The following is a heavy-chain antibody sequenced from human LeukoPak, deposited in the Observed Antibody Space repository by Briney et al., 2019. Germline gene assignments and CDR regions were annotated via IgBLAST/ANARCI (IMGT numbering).Heavy chain of an antibody. V-gene: IGHV5-51*01. CDR2: IYPGDSDT. CDR3: ARHPTSLLGYYYGMDV. J-gene: IGHJ6*02. Sequence: GESLKISCKGSGYSFTSYWIGWVRQMPGKGLEWVGIIYPGDSDTRYSPSFQGQVTISADKSISTAYLQWSSLKASDTAMYYCARHPTSLLGYYYGMDVWGQGTTVTVSS. CDR1: GYSFTSYW. D-gene: IGHD2-15*01.